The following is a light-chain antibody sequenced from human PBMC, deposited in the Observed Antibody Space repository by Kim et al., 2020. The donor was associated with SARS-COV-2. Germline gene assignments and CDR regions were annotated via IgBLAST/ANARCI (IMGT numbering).Light chain of an antibody. CDR2: DVS. Sequence: QSALTQPPSLSGSPGQSITISCTGTSSDVGGFNYVPWYQQHPGKAPKLMIYDVSSRPSGVSNRFSGSKSGNTASLTICGLQAEDEADYYCSSFTSSSTRVFGGGTQLTVL. CDR1: SSDVGGFNY. J-gene: IGLJ3*02. V-gene: IGLV2-14*03. CDR3: SSFTSSSTRV.